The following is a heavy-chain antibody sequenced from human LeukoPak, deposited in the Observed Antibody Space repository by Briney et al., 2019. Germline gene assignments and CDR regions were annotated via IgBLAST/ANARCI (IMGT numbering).Heavy chain of an antibody. CDR1: GFTFSSYW. Sequence: GGSLRLSCAASGFTFSSYWMSWVRQAPGKGLEWVANIKQDGSEKYYVDSVKGRFTISRDNAKNSLYLQMNSLRAEDTAVYYCARDVLLWFGDIYYFDYWGQGTLVTVSS. CDR3: ARDVLLWFGDIYYFDY. D-gene: IGHD3-10*01. J-gene: IGHJ4*02. CDR2: IKQDGSEK. V-gene: IGHV3-7*01.